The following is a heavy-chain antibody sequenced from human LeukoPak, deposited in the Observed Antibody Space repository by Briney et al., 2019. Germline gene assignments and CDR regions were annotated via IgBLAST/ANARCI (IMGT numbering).Heavy chain of an antibody. CDR1: GYTFTSYD. V-gene: IGHV1-8*01. D-gene: IGHD3-10*01. J-gene: IGHJ4*02. Sequence: GASVKVSCKASGYTFTSYDINWVRQATGQGLEWMGWMNPNSGNTGYAQKFQGRVTMTRNTSISTAYMELSSLRSEDTAVYYCARGEYGSGSYHIDYWGQGTLVTVSS. CDR3: ARGEYGSGSYHIDY. CDR2: MNPNSGNT.